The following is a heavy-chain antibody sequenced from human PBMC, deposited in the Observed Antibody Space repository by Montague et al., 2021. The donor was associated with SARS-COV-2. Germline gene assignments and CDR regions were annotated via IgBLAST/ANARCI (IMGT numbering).Heavy chain of an antibody. CDR3: ARHRNYGDHSLDNWFHP. CDR1: GDSTSCPNCY. V-gene: IGHV4-39*01. Sequence: SETLSLTCTVSGDSTSCPNCYWGWIRQPPGKGLDWLGTIDNSGTTYYXXXLKSRLTISIDTSKNQFSLKLSSVTAADTAVYYCARHRNYGDHSLDNWFHPWGQGTLVTVSS. CDR2: IDNSGTT. D-gene: IGHD4-17*01. J-gene: IGHJ5*02.